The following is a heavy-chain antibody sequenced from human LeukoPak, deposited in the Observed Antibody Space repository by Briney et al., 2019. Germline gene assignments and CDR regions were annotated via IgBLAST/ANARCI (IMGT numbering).Heavy chain of an antibody. CDR2: ISGSGGST. CDR3: ARGGDYEGWFDP. J-gene: IGHJ5*02. CDR1: GFTFSSYA. Sequence: GGSLRLSCAASGFTFSSYAMGWVRQAPGEGLEWVSAISGSGGSTYYADSVKGRFTISRDNSKNTLYLQMNSLRAEDTAVYYCARGGDYEGWFDPWGQGTLVTVSS. V-gene: IGHV3-23*01. D-gene: IGHD4-17*01.